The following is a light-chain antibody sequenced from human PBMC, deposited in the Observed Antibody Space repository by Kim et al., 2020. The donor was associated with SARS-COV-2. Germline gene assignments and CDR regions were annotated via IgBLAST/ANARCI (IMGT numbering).Light chain of an antibody. CDR1: RSDVGSYNL. V-gene: IGLV2-23*02. J-gene: IGLJ2*01. CDR2: EVS. CDR3: CSYAGSSTSVV. Sequence: SITRSCTGTRSDVGSYNLVSWYQQYPGKAPKLMIYEVSKRPSGVSNRFSGSKSGNTASLTISGLQAEDEADYYCCSYAGSSTSVVFGGGTQLTVL.